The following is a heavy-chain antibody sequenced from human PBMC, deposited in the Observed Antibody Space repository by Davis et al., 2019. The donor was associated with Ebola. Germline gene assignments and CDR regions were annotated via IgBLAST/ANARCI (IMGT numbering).Heavy chain of an antibody. CDR1: GFTFSSYD. D-gene: IGHD5-12*01. J-gene: IGHJ4*02. V-gene: IGHV3-21*01. Sequence: GESLKISCAVSGFTFSSYDMHWVRQPTGKGLEWVSFISSSSSYIYYADSVKGRFTISRDNAKNSLYLQMNSLRAEDTAVYYCARDSGGYDYWGQGTLVTVSS. CDR3: ARDSGGYDY. CDR2: ISSSSSYI.